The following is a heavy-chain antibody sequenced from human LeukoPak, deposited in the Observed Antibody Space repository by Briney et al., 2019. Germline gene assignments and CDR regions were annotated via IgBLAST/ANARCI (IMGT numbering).Heavy chain of an antibody. CDR1: GYTFTSYD. CDR2: MNPNSGNT. D-gene: IGHD3-9*01. V-gene: IGHV1-8*01. CDR3: ARGHVLRYFDWLSGLDAFDI. J-gene: IGHJ3*02. Sequence: ASVKVSRKASGYTFTSYDINWVRQATGQGLEWMGWMNPNSGNTGYAQKFQGRVTMTRNTSISTAYMELSSLRSEDTAVYYCARGHVLRYFDWLSGLDAFDIWGQGTMVTVSS.